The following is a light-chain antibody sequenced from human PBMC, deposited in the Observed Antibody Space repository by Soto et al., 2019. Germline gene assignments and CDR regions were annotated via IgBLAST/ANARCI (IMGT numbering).Light chain of an antibody. V-gene: IGKV1-27*01. CDR3: QEYHIPPFT. CDR2: AAS. Sequence: DIQMTQSPSSLSASVGDTVTITCRASQGISSSLAWYQQKAGKVPDLLIYAASTLQSGVPSHFSGSGSGTDFTLTISSLQPEDVATYYCQEYHIPPFTFGPGTRVEIK. J-gene: IGKJ3*01. CDR1: QGISSS.